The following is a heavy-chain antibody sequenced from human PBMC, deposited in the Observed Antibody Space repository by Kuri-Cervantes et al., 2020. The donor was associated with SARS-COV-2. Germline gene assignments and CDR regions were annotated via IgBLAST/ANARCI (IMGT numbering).Heavy chain of an antibody. Sequence: SVKVSCKACGGTFCSYAISWVRQAPGQGLACMGGIIPIFGTANYEQKFQGRVTITADESTSTAYMELSSLRSEDTAVYYCSTSGTSTDHYFDYWGQGTLVTVSS. V-gene: IGHV1-69*13. CDR1: GGTFCSYA. J-gene: IGHJ4*02. CDR2: IIPIFGTA. D-gene: IGHD1-14*01. CDR3: STSGTSTDHYFDY.